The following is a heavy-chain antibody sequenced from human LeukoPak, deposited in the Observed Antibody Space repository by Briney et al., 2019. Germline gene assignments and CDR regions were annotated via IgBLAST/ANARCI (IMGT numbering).Heavy chain of an antibody. Sequence: ASVKVSCKSSGYTSTGYYMHWVRQAPGQGLEWMGWINPNRGGTKYAHKFQGRVTMTRDTSISTAYMELSRLRSDDTAVYFCARDAREVSYYGSGTFKFGDNYFDYWGQGTLVTVSS. CDR2: INPNRGGT. CDR1: GYTSTGYY. V-gene: IGHV1-2*02. J-gene: IGHJ4*02. CDR3: ARDAREVSYYGSGTFKFGDNYFDY. D-gene: IGHD3-10*01.